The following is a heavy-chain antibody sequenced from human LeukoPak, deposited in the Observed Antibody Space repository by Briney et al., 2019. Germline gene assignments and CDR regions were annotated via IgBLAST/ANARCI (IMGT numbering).Heavy chain of an antibody. CDR3: AGQSSGWYHWYFDL. CDR1: GGSISSYY. J-gene: IGHJ2*01. D-gene: IGHD6-19*01. Sequence: PSETLSLTCTVSGGSISSYYWSWIRQPPGKGLEWIGYIYYSGSTNYNPSLKSRVTISVDTSKNQFSLKLSSVTAADTAVYYCAGQSSGWYHWYFDLWGRGTLVTVSS. V-gene: IGHV4-59*08. CDR2: IYYSGST.